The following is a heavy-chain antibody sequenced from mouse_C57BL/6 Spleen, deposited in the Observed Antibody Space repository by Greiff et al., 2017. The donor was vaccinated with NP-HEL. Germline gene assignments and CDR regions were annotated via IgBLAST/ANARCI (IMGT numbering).Heavy chain of an antibody. Sequence: QVQLQQPGAELVRPGTSVKLSCKASGYTFTSYWMHWVKQRPGQGLEWIGVIDPSDSYTNYNQKFKGKATLTVDTSSSTAYMQLSSLTSADSAVYYCARVAYYSNYDAMDYWGQGTSVTVSS. CDR3: ARVAYYSNYDAMDY. CDR1: GYTFTSYW. D-gene: IGHD2-5*01. V-gene: IGHV1-59*01. J-gene: IGHJ4*01. CDR2: IDPSDSYT.